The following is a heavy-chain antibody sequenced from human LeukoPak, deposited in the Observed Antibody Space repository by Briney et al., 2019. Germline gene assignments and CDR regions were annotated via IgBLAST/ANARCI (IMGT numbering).Heavy chain of an antibody. D-gene: IGHD1-20*01. V-gene: IGHV3-23*01. CDR2: IRDSGGST. CDR1: GFSFSTYA. J-gene: IGHJ4*02. CDR3: AKRTDNWNIGGPFDY. Sequence: GGSLRLSCAASGFSFSTYAMTWVRQAPGKGLEWVSAIRDSGGSTYYADSVKGRFTISRGNSKSTLFLQMNSLRVEDTAIYYCAKRTDNWNIGGPFDYWGQGTLVTVSS.